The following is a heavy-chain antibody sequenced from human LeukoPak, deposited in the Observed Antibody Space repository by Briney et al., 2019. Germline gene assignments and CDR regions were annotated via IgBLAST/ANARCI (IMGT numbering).Heavy chain of an antibody. D-gene: IGHD2-21*02. CDR2: IYYSGST. CDR3: ARSGVVTAINSDYYYGMDV. J-gene: IGHJ6*02. V-gene: IGHV4-59*01. CDR1: SGSLSGYY. Sequence: SETLSLTCTVPSGSLSGYYWSCSRPPPREGLEWIGHIYYSGSTNYNPSLKSRVTISVDTSKNQFSLKLSSVTAADTAVYYCARSGVVTAINSDYYYGMDVWGQGTTVTVSS.